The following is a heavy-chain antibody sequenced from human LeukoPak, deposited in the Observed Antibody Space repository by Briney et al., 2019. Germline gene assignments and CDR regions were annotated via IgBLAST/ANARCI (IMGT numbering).Heavy chain of an antibody. J-gene: IGHJ3*02. CDR2: ISGSGGST. CDR3: ARGLRDAFDI. V-gene: IGHV3-23*01. CDR1: GFTFSSYA. Sequence: GGSLRLSCAASGFTFSSYAMSWVRQAPGKGLEWVSAISGSGGSTYYADSVKGRFTISRDNAKNTLYLQMNSLRAEDTAAYYCARGLRDAFDIWGQGTMVTVSS. D-gene: IGHD5-12*01.